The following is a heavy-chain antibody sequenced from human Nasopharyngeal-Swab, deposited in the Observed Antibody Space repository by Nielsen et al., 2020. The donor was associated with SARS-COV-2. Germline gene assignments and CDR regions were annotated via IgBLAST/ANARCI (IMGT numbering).Heavy chain of an antibody. CDR3: AREGILWFGEEMWLFFDY. CDR2: IYHSGST. D-gene: IGHD3-10*01. Sequence: WIRQPPGKGLEWIGYIYHSGSTYYNPSLKSRVTISEDRSKNQFSLKLSSVTAADTAVYYCAREGILWFGEEMWLFFDYWGQGTLVTVSS. J-gene: IGHJ4*02. V-gene: IGHV4-30-2*01.